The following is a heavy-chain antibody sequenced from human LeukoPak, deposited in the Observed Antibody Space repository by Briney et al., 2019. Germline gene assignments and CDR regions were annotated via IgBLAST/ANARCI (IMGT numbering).Heavy chain of an antibody. CDR1: GGSISGSSYY. D-gene: IGHD3-16*02. J-gene: IGHJ4*02. CDR3: ARLWGSYRPFDY. V-gene: IGHV4-39*07. Sequence: SETLSLTCTVSGGSISGSSYYWGWIRQPPGKGLEWIGSIYYSGSTYYNPSLKSRVTISVDTSKNQFSLKLSSVTAADTAVYYCARLWGSYRPFDYWGQGTLVTVSS. CDR2: IYYSGST.